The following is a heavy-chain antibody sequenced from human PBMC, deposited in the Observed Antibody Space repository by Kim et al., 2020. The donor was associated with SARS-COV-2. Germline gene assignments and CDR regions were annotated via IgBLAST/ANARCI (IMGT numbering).Heavy chain of an antibody. CDR2: VYSSGST. CDR3: ARHRATGFFQY. D-gene: IGHD1-1*01. J-gene: IGHJ4*02. CDR1: GGSFTNYY. Sequence: SETLSLTCIVSGGSFTNYYWSWIRQPPGKSLEWIGYVYSSGSTNYNPSLKSRLTISMDTSKRHFSLTLTSVTATDTAVYFCARHRATGFFQYWGQGALVT. V-gene: IGHV4-59*08.